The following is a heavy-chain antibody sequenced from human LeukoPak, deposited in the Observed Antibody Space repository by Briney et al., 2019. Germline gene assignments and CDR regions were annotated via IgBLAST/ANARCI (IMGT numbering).Heavy chain of an antibody. D-gene: IGHD5-12*01. CDR3: ARRYSGYDLAVAGPFDY. Sequence: GGSLRLSCAASGFTFSSYWMHWVRHAPGKGLVWVSRINSDGSSTSYADSVKGRFTISRDNAKNTLYLQMNSLRAEDTAVYYCARRYSGYDLAVAGPFDYWGQGTLVTVSS. CDR1: GFTFSSYW. V-gene: IGHV3-74*01. CDR2: INSDGSST. J-gene: IGHJ4*02.